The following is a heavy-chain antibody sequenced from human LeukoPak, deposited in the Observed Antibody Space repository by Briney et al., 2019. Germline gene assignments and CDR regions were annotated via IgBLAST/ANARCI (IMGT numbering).Heavy chain of an antibody. V-gene: IGHV3-53*01. Sequence: PGGSLRLSCAASGFTVSSNYMSWVRQAPGKGLEWVSVIYSGGSTYYADSVKGRFTISRDNAKSTLSLQMNSLRAEDTAIYYCVRDNAYTFDYWGQGTLVTVSS. J-gene: IGHJ4*02. D-gene: IGHD5-24*01. CDR3: VRDNAYTFDY. CDR1: GFTVSSNY. CDR2: IYSGGST.